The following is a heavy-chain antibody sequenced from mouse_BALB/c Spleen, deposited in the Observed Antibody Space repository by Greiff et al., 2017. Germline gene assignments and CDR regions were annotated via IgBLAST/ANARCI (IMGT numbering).Heavy chain of an antibody. CDR2: ISYSGST. Sequence: VQLKESGPGLVKPSQSLSLTCTVTGYSITSDYAWNWIRQFPGNKLEWMGYISYSGSTSYNPSLKSRISITRDTSKNQFFLQLNSVTTEDTATYYCARNHYYGFDYWGQGTTLTVSS. V-gene: IGHV3-2*02. J-gene: IGHJ2*01. CDR1: GYSITSDYA. D-gene: IGHD1-2*01. CDR3: ARNHYYGFDY.